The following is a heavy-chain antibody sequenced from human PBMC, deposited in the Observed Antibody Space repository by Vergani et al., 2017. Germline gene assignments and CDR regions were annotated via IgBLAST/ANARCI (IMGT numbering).Heavy chain of an antibody. Sequence: EVQLVESGGGLVQPGRSLRLSCAASGFTFDDYAMHWVRQAPGKGLEWVSGISWNSGSIGYADSVKGRFTISRDNAKNSLYPQMNSLRAEDTALYYCAKDIERSRDSSGYSLGQNAFDIWGQGTMVTVSS. CDR1: GFTFDDYA. D-gene: IGHD3-22*01. CDR3: AKDIERSRDSSGYSLGQNAFDI. CDR2: ISWNSGSI. J-gene: IGHJ3*02. V-gene: IGHV3-9*01.